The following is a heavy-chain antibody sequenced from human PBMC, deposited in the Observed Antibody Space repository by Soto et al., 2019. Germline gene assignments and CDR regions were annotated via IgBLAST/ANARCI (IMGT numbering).Heavy chain of an antibody. D-gene: IGHD3-10*01. CDR3: ARVKSGSYDWFDP. CDR1: RFTFGSTF. V-gene: IGHV3-74*01. Sequence: PGASLILSSAYHRFTFGSTFLHWVRQAPVKGLVWVSCIYPDGSRTTFADSVTGRFTISRDNAKNTVYLQLNSLRSEDTAVYYCARVKSGSYDWFDPWGQGT. J-gene: IGHJ5*02. CDR2: IYPDGSRT.